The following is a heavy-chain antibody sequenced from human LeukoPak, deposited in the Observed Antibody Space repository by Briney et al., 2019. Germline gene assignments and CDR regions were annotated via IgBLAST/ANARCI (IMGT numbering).Heavy chain of an antibody. CDR2: INAGNGNT. V-gene: IGHV1-3*03. J-gene: IGHJ3*02. CDR3: ARGRGSGYYYYAFDI. CDR1: GYTFTSYA. Sequence: GASVKVSCKASGYTFTSYAMHWVRQAPGQRLEWMGWINAGNGNTKYSQEFQGRVTITRDTSASTAYMELSSRRAEDTAVYYCARGRGSGYYYYAFDIWGQGTMVTVSS. D-gene: IGHD3-22*01.